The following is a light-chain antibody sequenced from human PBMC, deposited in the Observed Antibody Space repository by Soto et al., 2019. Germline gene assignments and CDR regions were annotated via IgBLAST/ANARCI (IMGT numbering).Light chain of an antibody. CDR2: EDT. Sequence: QSVLTQPPSASGSPGQSVTLSCTGNKNEVGSNHYVSWYQHHPGRAPKLIIYEDTKRSSGIPDRFSGSKSGDTASLTVSGLLAEDEADYYCCSYAGINNFEVFGGGTQLTVL. CDR1: KNEVGSNHY. J-gene: IGLJ2*01. CDR3: CSYAGINNFEV. V-gene: IGLV2-8*01.